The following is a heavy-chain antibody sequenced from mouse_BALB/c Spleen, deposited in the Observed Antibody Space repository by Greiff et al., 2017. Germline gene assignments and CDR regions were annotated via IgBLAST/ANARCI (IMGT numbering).Heavy chain of an antibody. CDR1: GFTFSNYW. CDR3: TREEITTDPVAY. V-gene: IGHV6-6*02. J-gene: IGHJ3*01. Sequence: EVKLVESGGGLVQPGGSMKLSCVASGFTFSNYWMNWVRQSPEKGLEWVAEIRLKSNNYATHYAESVKGRFTISRDDSKSSVYLQMNNLRAEDTGIYYCTREEITTDPVAYWGQGTLVTVSA. CDR2: IRLKSNNYAT. D-gene: IGHD2-4*01.